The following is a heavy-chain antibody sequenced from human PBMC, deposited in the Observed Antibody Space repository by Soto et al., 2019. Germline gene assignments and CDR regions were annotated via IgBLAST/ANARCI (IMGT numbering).Heavy chain of an antibody. Sequence: GGSLRLSCAASGFSFSSYAMSWVRQAPGKGLGWVSTMSGTSGTTYYADSVKGRFTISRDNSENTLFLQMNSLRAEDTAIYYCAKEYNWNDYFDFWGQGTPVTVSS. CDR1: GFSFSSYA. V-gene: IGHV3-23*01. CDR2: MSGTSGTT. D-gene: IGHD1-20*01. CDR3: AKEYNWNDYFDF. J-gene: IGHJ4*02.